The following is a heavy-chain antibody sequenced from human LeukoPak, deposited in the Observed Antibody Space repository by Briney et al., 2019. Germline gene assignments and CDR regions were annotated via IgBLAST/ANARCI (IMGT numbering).Heavy chain of an antibody. CDR1: SASISRYY. D-gene: IGHD3-10*01. V-gene: IGHV4-59*01. J-gene: IGHJ3*02. CDR2: SYYTGST. CDR3: ARRSYYGPTRWAFDI. Sequence: SETLSLTCTVSSASISRYYWSWIRQPPGKGLDWIGCSYYTGSTNYNPSLKSRVTISVDTSKNQFSLKLSSVTAADTAVYYCARRSYYGPTRWAFDIWGQGTMVIVSS.